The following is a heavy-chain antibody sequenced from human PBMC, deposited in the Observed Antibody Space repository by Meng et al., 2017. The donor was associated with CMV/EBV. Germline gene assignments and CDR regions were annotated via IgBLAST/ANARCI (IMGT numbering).Heavy chain of an antibody. CDR3: ARGGSGYGSDY. CDR1: GFTFSNYG. Sequence: GESLKISCAASGFTFSNYGMHWVRQAPGKGLEWVAVIWYDGSDKYYADSVKGRFTISRDNSKNTLYLQMNSLRAEDTAVYYCARGGSGYGSDYWGQGTLVTVSS. V-gene: IGHV3-33*01. J-gene: IGHJ4*02. D-gene: IGHD5-12*01. CDR2: IWYDGSDK.